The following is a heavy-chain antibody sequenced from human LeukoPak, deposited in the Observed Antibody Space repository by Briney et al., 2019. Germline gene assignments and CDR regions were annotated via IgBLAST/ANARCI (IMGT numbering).Heavy chain of an antibody. V-gene: IGHV1-2*02. J-gene: IGHJ4*02. Sequence: ASVTVSCKASGYTFTDYYMHWVRQAPGQGLEWMGWINPKSGGTNYAQKFQGRVTMTRDTSISTAYMELSSLRSDDTAVYYCARRGDWNHHDFWGQGTLATVSS. CDR3: ARRGDWNHHDF. D-gene: IGHD1-1*01. CDR2: INPKSGGT. CDR1: GYTFTDYY.